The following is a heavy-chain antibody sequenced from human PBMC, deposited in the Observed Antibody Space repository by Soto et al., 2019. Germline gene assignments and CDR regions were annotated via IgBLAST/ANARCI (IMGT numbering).Heavy chain of an antibody. Sequence: SETLCLTYAVYGGSFSGFYWSWIRQPPGKGLEWIGEINHSGSTNYNPSLKSRVTISVDTSKNQFSLKLSSVTAADTAVYYCARIRGNYYDSSEFDPWGQGTLVTVSS. CDR1: GGSFSGFY. CDR3: ARIRGNYYDSSEFDP. D-gene: IGHD3-22*01. J-gene: IGHJ5*02. CDR2: INHSGST. V-gene: IGHV4-34*01.